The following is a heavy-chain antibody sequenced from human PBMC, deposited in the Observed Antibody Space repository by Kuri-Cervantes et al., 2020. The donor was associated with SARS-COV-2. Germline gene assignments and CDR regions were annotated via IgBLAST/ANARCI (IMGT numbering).Heavy chain of an antibody. CDR1: GFTFSSYS. J-gene: IGHJ4*02. CDR3: ARAGRWLQSTPFDY. Sequence: GESPKISCAASGFTFSSYSMNWVRQAPGKGLEWVSSISSSSSYIYYADSVKGRFTISRDNAKNSLYLQMNSLRAEDTAVYYCARAGRWLQSTPFDYWGQGTLVTVSS. V-gene: IGHV3-21*01. CDR2: ISSSSSYI. D-gene: IGHD5-24*01.